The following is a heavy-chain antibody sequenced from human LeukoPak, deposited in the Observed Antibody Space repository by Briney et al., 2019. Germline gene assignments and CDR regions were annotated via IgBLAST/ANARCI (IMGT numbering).Heavy chain of an antibody. CDR2: INPNSGST. V-gene: IGHV1-2*02. Sequence: GASVKVSCKASGYTFTGYYMHWVRQAPGQGLEWMGWINPNSGSTSYAQKFQGRVTMTRDTSISTAYMELSRLRSDDTAVYYCARAENIVVVPAAIFDPWGQGTLVTVSS. CDR3: ARAENIVVVPAAIFDP. D-gene: IGHD2-2*02. J-gene: IGHJ5*02. CDR1: GYTFTGYY.